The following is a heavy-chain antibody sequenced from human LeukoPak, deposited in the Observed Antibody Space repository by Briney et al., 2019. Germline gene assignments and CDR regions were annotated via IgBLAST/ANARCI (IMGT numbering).Heavy chain of an antibody. CDR3: AREGVAGTGLDF. D-gene: IGHD6-13*01. CDR2: INPSGGT. CDR1: GFTFSIYN. Sequence: ASVKVSCKASGFTFSIYNMHWVRQAPGQGLEWMGIINPSGGTSYAQKLQGRITMTRDTPTSTLYMELSSLRSEDTAVYYCAREGVAGTGLDFWGQGTLVTVSS. J-gene: IGHJ4*02. V-gene: IGHV1-46*01.